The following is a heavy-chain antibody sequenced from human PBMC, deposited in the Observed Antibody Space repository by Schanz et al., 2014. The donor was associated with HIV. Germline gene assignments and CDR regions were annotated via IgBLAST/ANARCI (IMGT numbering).Heavy chain of an antibody. CDR3: ARDSPVAAGTLDY. J-gene: IGHJ4*02. CDR1: GGTFINYA. CDR2: IIPIYGAA. D-gene: IGHD6-13*01. Sequence: QVQLVQSGAEVKKPGSSVKVFCRASGGTFINYAFSWVRQAPGQGLEWVGGIIPIYGAAHYAQKLQGRVSINADDATNTAYLELSRLSSDDTAVYYCARDSPVAAGTLDYWGQGTLVTVSS. V-gene: IGHV1-69*01.